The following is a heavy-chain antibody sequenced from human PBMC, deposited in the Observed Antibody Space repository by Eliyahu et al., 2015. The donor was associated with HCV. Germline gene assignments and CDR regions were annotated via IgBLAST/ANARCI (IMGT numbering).Heavy chain of an antibody. D-gene: IGHD3-10*01. Sequence: QVQLQESGPGLVKPSQTLSLTCTVSGGSISSNIYYCSWIRQPAGKGLEWIGRIYTSGSTNYNPSLKSRVTISVDTSKNQFSLKLSSVTAADTAIYYCARDRYYYGSGSPSEAFDIWGQGTMVTVSS. J-gene: IGHJ3*02. V-gene: IGHV4-61*02. CDR1: GGSISSNIYY. CDR3: ARDRYYYGSGSPSEAFDI. CDR2: IYTSGST.